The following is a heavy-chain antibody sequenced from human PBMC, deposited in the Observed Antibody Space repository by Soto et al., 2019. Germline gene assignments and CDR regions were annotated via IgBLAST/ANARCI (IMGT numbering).Heavy chain of an antibody. CDR1: GFTFSSYS. J-gene: IGHJ6*02. CDR3: ARDLMTTVTTVFLGYYYYGMDV. CDR2: ISRSSSYI. Sequence: EVQLVESGGGLVKPGGSLRLSCAASGFTFSSYSMNWVRQAPGKGLEWVSSISRSSSYIYYADSVKGRFTISRDNAKNSLYLQMNSLRAEDTAVYYCARDLMTTVTTVFLGYYYYGMDVWGQGTTVTVSS. V-gene: IGHV3-21*01. D-gene: IGHD4-17*01.